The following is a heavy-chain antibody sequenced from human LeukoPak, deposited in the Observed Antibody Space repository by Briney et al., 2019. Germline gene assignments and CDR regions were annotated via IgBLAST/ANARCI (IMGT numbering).Heavy chain of an antibody. CDR2: IIPIFGTA. D-gene: IGHD3-10*01. CDR1: GGTFSSYA. CDR3: ATVVRRGDNWFDP. Sequence: SVKVSCKASGGTFSSYAISWVRQAPGQGLEWMGGIIPIFGTANYAQKFQGRVTITADESTSTAYMELSSLRSEDTAVYYCATVVRRGDNWFDPWGQGTLVTVSS. V-gene: IGHV1-69*01. J-gene: IGHJ5*02.